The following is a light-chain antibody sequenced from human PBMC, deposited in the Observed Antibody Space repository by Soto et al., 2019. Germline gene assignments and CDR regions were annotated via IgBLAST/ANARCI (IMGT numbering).Light chain of an antibody. Sequence: SALPQPPSGSGSPGQSVAISCTGTSSDVGSYNRVSWYQQPPGTAPKLMIYDVNNRPSGVPDRFSGSKSGNTASLTISGLQAEDEADYYCSSYTISSTYVFGTGTKVTVL. CDR3: SSYTISSTYV. J-gene: IGLJ1*01. CDR1: SSDVGSYNR. CDR2: DVN. V-gene: IGLV2-18*02.